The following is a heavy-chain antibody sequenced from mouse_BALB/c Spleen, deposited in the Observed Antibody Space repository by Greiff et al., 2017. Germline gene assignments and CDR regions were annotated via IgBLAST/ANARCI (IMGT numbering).Heavy chain of an antibody. CDR1: GYTFTDYA. V-gene: IGHV1S137*01. Sequence: VQLQQSGAELVRPGVSVKISCKGSGYTFTDYAMHWVKQSHAKSLEWIGVISTYYGDASYNQKFKGKATMTVDKSSSTAYMELARLTSEDSAIYYCGRGGGTGGYWYFDVWGAGTTVTVSS. CDR2: ISTYYGDA. CDR3: GRGGGTGGYWYFDV. J-gene: IGHJ1*01. D-gene: IGHD4-1*01.